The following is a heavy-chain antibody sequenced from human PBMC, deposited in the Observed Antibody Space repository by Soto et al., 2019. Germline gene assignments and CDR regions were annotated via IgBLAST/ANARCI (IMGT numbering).Heavy chain of an antibody. Sequence: EVQLLESGGGLVQPGGSLRLSCAASGFTFSSYAMSWVRQAPGKGLEWVSTISGSGGSTYYADSVKGRFTISRDNSKNTLYLQMNSRRAEDTAVYYCAKEKVAGNYYYYAMDVWGQGTTVTVSS. J-gene: IGHJ6*02. CDR1: GFTFSSYA. CDR3: AKEKVAGNYYYYAMDV. D-gene: IGHD6-19*01. CDR2: ISGSGGST. V-gene: IGHV3-23*01.